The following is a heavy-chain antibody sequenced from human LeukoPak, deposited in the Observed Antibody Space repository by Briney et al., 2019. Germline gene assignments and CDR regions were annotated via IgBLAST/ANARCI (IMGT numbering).Heavy chain of an antibody. CDR1: GGTFSSYA. J-gene: IGHJ2*01. Sequence: SVKVSCKASGGTFSSYAISWVRQASGQGLEWMGGIIPIFGTANYAQKFQGRVTITADESTSTAYMELSSLRSEDTAVYYCARAPRIAAAGSSRNWYFDLWGRGTLVTVSS. D-gene: IGHD6-13*01. V-gene: IGHV1-69*13. CDR3: ARAPRIAAAGSSRNWYFDL. CDR2: IIPIFGTA.